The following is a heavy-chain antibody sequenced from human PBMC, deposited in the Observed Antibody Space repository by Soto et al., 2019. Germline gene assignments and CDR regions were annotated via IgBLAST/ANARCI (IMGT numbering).Heavy chain of an antibody. D-gene: IGHD3-3*01. V-gene: IGHV1-69*02. CDR3: ARLTYDFWSGYSKLKNWFDP. CDR2: IIPILGIA. Sequence: ASVKVSCKASGGTFSSYTISWVRQAPGQGLEWMGRIIPILGIANYAQKFQGRVTITADKSTSTAYMELSSLRSEDTAVYYCARLTYDFWSGYSKLKNWFDPWGRGTLVTVSS. CDR1: GGTFSSYT. J-gene: IGHJ5*02.